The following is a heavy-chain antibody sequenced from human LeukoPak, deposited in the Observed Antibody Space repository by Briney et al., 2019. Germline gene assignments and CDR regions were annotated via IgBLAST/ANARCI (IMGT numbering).Heavy chain of an antibody. Sequence: SQTLSLTCTVSGDSISSGGYYWTWIRQRPGKGPEWIGYIYYTGSSYYNPSLKSRITISVDTSKNRFSLKLTSVTAADTAVYYCARGTLGIGTHPGYFDSWGQGTLVTVSS. V-gene: IGHV4-31*03. J-gene: IGHJ4*02. CDR1: GDSISSGGYY. D-gene: IGHD1-7*01. CDR2: IYYTGSS. CDR3: ARGTLGIGTHPGYFDS.